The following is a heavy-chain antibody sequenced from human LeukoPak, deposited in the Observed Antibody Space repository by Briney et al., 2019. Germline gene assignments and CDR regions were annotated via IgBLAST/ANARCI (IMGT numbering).Heavy chain of an antibody. CDR1: GGSFSGYY. V-gene: IGHV4-34*01. CDR3: ARQSGPYSSRWFDY. J-gene: IGHJ4*02. Sequence: SETLSLTCAVYGGSFSGYYWSWIRQPPGKGLEWIGEINHSGSTNYNPSLKSGVSMSVDTSKNQFSLKLSSVTAADTAVYYCARQSGPYSSRWFDYWGQGTLVTVSS. D-gene: IGHD6-13*01. CDR2: INHSGST.